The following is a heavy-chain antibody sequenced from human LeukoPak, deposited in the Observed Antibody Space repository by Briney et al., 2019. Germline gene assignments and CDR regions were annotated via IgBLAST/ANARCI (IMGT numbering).Heavy chain of an antibody. CDR2: INPNSGGT. CDR3: ARAFTDYYDSSGYPFDY. J-gene: IGHJ4*02. V-gene: IGHV1-2*02. Sequence: ASVKVSCKASGYTFTGYYMHWVRQAPGQGLEWMGWINPNSGGTNYVQKFQGRVTMTRDTSISTAYMELSRLRSDDTAVYYCARAFTDYYDSSGYPFDYWGQGTLVTVSS. D-gene: IGHD3-22*01. CDR1: GYTFTGYY.